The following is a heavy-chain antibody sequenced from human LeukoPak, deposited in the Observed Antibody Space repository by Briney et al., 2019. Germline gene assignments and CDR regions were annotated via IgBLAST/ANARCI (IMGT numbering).Heavy chain of an antibody. J-gene: IGHJ3*02. Sequence: GGSLRLSCAASGFTFSDYYMIWIRQAPGKGLEWGSYISSSGSTIYYADSVKGRFTISRDNAKNSLYLQMNSLRAEDTAVYYCARDLVVGYKWGAFDIWGQGTMVTVSS. CDR2: ISSSGSTI. CDR3: ARDLVVGYKWGAFDI. D-gene: IGHD5-24*01. V-gene: IGHV3-11*01. CDR1: GFTFSDYY.